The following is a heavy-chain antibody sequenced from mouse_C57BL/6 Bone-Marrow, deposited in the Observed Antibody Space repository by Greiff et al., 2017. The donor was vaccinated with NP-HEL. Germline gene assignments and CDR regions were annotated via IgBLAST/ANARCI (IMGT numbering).Heavy chain of an antibody. J-gene: IGHJ2*01. D-gene: IGHD1-1*01. V-gene: IGHV1-72*01. CDR2: IDPNSGGT. CDR1: GYTFTSYW. Sequence: QVQLQQPGAELVKPGASVKLSCKASGYTFTSYWMHWVKQRPGRGLEWIGRIDPNSGGTKYNEKFKSKATLTVYKPSSTAYMQLGSLTSEDSAVYYCARSKVYYYYGSCFDYWGQGTTLTVSS. CDR3: ARSKVYYYYGSCFDY.